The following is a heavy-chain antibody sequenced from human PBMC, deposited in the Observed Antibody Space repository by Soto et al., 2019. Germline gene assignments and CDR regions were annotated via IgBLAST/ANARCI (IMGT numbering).Heavy chain of an antibody. CDR1: GGSISSSNW. V-gene: IGHV4-4*02. J-gene: IGHJ6*02. Sequence: QVQLQESGPGLVKPSGTLSLTCAVSGGSISSSNWWSWVRQPPGKGLEWIGEIYHSGSTNYNPSLKSRVTISVYKSKTHYSRKLSSVTAADTAVYYCARVSGSYYYGMDVWGQGTTVTVSS. CDR2: IYHSGST. CDR3: ARVSGSYYYGMDV. D-gene: IGHD1-26*01.